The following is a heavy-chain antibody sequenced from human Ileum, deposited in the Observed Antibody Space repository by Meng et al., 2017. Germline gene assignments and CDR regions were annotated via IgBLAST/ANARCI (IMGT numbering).Heavy chain of an antibody. V-gene: IGHV4-4*02. CDR1: GTG. CDR2: IFQSGRT. J-gene: IGHJ4*02. Sequence: ASGPRLVTPLGTLAPTFGVFGTGVGWVRQPPGKGLEWSGEIFQSGRTNYNPSLNSRVTISIDKSKSQISLQLSAVTAADTAVYSCATSNDRDVYYLGYWGQGTLVTVSS. CDR3: ATSNDRDVYYLGY. D-gene: IGHD3-22*01.